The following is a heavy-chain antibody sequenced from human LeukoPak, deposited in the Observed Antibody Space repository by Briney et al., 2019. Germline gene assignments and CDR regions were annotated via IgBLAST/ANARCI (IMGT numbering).Heavy chain of an antibody. V-gene: IGHV3-48*03. J-gene: IGHJ4*02. CDR1: GFTFSSYG. CDR2: ISSSGSTI. CDR3: ARDRLLWFGELLVQYYFDY. Sequence: GGSLRLSCAASGFTFSSYGMNWVRQAPGKGLEWVSYISSSGSTIYYADSVKGRFTISRDNAKNSLYLQMNSLRAEDTAVYYCARDRLLWFGELLVQYYFDYWGQGTLVTVSS. D-gene: IGHD3-10*01.